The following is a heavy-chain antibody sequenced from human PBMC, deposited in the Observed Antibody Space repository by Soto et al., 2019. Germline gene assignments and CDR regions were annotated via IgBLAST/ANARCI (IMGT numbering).Heavy chain of an antibody. CDR1: GGTFSSYA. CDR2: IIPIFGTA. J-gene: IGHJ6*02. Sequence: QVQLVQSGAEVKKPGSSVKVSCKASGGTFSSYAISWVRQAPGQGLEWMGGIIPIFGTANYARKFQGRVTITAEESTSTADMELSSLRSEDTAVYYCASGGLRWDYYYGMDVWGQGTTGTVSS. D-gene: IGHD3-16*01. CDR3: ASGGLRWDYYYGMDV. V-gene: IGHV1-69*12.